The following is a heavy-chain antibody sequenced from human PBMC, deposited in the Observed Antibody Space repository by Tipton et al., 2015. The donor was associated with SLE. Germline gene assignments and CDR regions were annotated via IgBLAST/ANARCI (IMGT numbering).Heavy chain of an antibody. J-gene: IGHJ3*01. CDR3: ATHSSPEYDILTGDSLERRFDV. Sequence: TLSLTCTVSGGSIYNDNYCWSWIRQPAGKGLEWIGRIYTSGSTNYNPSLKSRVTISVDTPKNQFSLKLSSVTAADTAVYYCATHSSPEYDILTGDSLERRFDVWGLGTMVTVFS. D-gene: IGHD3-9*01. V-gene: IGHV4-61*02. CDR1: GGSIYNDNYC. CDR2: IYTSGST.